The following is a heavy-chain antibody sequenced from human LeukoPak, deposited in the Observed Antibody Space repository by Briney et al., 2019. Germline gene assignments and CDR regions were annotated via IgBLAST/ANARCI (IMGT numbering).Heavy chain of an antibody. CDR1: GFTVSTNY. Sequence: PGGSLGLSCAASGFTVSTNYMSWVRQAPGKGLEWVSVIYSGSSTYYADSVKGRFTISRDNSNNTLFLQMNSLRAEDTAMYYCARVHYASGTYFDYWGQGTLVTVSS. D-gene: IGHD3-10*01. CDR3: ARVHYASGTYFDY. CDR2: IYSGSST. V-gene: IGHV3-66*01. J-gene: IGHJ4*02.